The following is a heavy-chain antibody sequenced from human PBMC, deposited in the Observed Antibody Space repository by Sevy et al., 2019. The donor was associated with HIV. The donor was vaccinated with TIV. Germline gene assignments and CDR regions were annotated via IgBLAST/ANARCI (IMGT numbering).Heavy chain of an antibody. V-gene: IGHV3-48*02. CDR3: ARNYYDSSGYYFGGNPFDI. CDR1: GFNFSTSS. Sequence: GGSLRLSCAASGFNFSTSSMNWLRQAPGGGLEWLSYISSSSATIYYTDSVNGRFTISRDNAKNSLYLQMTTLCDEDTAVYYGARNYYDSSGYYFGGNPFDIWGQGTMVTVSS. D-gene: IGHD3-22*01. CDR2: ISSSSATI. J-gene: IGHJ3*02.